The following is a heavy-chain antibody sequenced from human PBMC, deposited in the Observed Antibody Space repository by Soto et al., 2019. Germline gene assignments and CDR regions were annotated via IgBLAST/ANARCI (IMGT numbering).Heavy chain of an antibody. Sequence: SETLSLTCTVSGGSISSYYWSWIRQPPGKGLEWIGYICYSGSTNYNPSLKSRVTISVDTSKNQFSLKLSSVTAADTAVYYCARGVYYDSSGYYVSWFDPWGQGTLVTVSS. CDR2: ICYSGST. CDR1: GGSISSYY. J-gene: IGHJ5*02. CDR3: ARGVYYDSSGYYVSWFDP. V-gene: IGHV4-59*01. D-gene: IGHD3-22*01.